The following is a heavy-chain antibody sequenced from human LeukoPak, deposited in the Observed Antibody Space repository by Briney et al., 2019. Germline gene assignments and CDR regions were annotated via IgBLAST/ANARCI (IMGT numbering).Heavy chain of an antibody. D-gene: IGHD1-26*01. V-gene: IGHV3-21*01. Sequence: GGSLRLSCAASGFSFSTSSMSWVRQAPGKGLEWVSSISSSSSYIYYADSVKGRFTISRDNAKNSLYLQMNSLRAEDTAVYYCARVLTVGATTDAFDIWGQGTMVTVSS. CDR2: ISSSSSYI. CDR1: GFSFSTSS. J-gene: IGHJ3*02. CDR3: ARVLTVGATTDAFDI.